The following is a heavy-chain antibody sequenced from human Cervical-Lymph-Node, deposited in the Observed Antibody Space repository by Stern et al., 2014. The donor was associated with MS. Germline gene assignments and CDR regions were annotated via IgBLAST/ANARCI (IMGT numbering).Heavy chain of an antibody. V-gene: IGHV1-46*01. CDR3: ARDRSGNNWFDP. CDR1: EYTFTTYY. D-gene: IGHD1-26*01. Sequence: VQLVESGAEVKKPGASVKVSCKASEYTFTTYYFHWVRQAPGQGLEWMGIINPSGGSTSYAQKFQGRVTMTRDTSTSTVYMELTSLRSEDTAVYYCARDRSGNNWFDPWGQGTLVTVSS. J-gene: IGHJ5*02. CDR2: INPSGGST.